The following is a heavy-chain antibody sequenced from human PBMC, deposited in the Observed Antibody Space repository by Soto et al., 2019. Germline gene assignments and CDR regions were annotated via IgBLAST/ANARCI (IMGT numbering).Heavy chain of an antibody. CDR3: VHRREFNTNWNEGWFDP. CDR2: IYWDDDK. Sequence: SGPTLVNPTQTLTLTCTFSGFSLTTGGVGVGWIRQPPGKALEWLALIYWDDDKRYSPSLKRRLTITKDTSGNQVVLTMTNMDPVDTATYYCVHRREFNTNWNEGWFDPWGQGTLVTVPQ. CDR1: GFSLTTGGVG. D-gene: IGHD1-1*01. J-gene: IGHJ5*02. V-gene: IGHV2-5*02.